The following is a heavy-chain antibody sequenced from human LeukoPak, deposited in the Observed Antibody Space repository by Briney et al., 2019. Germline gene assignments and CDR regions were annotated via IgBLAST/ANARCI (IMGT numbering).Heavy chain of an antibody. CDR1: GFTFSSYS. D-gene: IGHD2-15*01. CDR3: AKGQDCSGGSCYSKGYYYYGMDV. V-gene: IGHV3-21*04. J-gene: IGHJ6*02. CDR2: ISSSSSYI. Sequence: PGGSLRLSCAASGFTFSSYSMNWVRQAPGKGLEWVSSISSSSSYIYYADSVKGRFTISRDNAKNSLYLQMNSLRAEDTAVYYCAKGQDCSGGSCYSKGYYYYGMDVWGQGTTVTVSS.